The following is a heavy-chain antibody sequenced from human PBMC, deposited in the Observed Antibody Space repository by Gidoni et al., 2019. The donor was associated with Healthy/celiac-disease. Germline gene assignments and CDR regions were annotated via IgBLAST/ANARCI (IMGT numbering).Heavy chain of an antibody. Sequence: QVELVQSGAEVQKPVPSVQVSCKAPGVPSSSYTISWVRQAPGQGLEWMGRIIPTLGIAKHAQQCQGRVTITADKTTSTAYMKLSSLRSEDTAVYYCAGDRDGDYHKLDYWGQGTLVTVSS. CDR2: IIPTLGIA. CDR3: AGDRDGDYHKLDY. V-gene: IGHV1-69*08. D-gene: IGHD4-17*01. J-gene: IGHJ4*02. CDR1: GVPSSSYT.